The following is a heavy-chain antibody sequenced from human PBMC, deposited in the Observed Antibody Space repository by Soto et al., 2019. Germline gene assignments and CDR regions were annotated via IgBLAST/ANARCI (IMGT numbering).Heavy chain of an antibody. V-gene: IGHV3-30*14. CDR1: GFTFSTYV. J-gene: IGHJ1*01. CDR3: AREDESSGHAGTFKH. CDR2: ISVDGGST. D-gene: IGHD3-22*01. Sequence: QVQLVESGGGVVQPERSLRLSCIASGFTFSTYVMHWVRQAPGEGLEWVAGISVDGGSTHYTDSVKGRFTISRDNAKNTVYLQMDSLTVEETTVYYCAREDESSGHAGTFKHWGQGTLVTVSS.